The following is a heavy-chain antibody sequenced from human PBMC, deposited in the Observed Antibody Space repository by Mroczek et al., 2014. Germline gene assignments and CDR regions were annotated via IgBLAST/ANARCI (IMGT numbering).Heavy chain of an antibody. V-gene: IGHV3-33*01. D-gene: IGHD4-17*01. J-gene: IGHJ1*01. CDR3: ARETVDYGDYLPSRHFQH. CDR2: IWYDGSNK. Sequence: VQLQQSGGGVVQPGRSLRLSCAASGFTFSSYGMHWVRQAPGKGLEWVAVIWYDGSNKYYADSVKGRFTISRDNSKNTLYLQMNSLRAEDTAVYYCARETVDYGDYLPSRHFQHWGQGTLVTVSS. CDR1: GFTFSSYG.